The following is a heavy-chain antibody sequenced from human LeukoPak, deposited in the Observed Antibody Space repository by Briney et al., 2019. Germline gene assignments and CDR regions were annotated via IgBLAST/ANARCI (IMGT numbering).Heavy chain of an antibody. J-gene: IGHJ2*01. Sequence: GGSLRLSCAASGVTLSTYAMSWARQAPGKGLEWVSGISGSGSGDNTYYADSVKGRFTISRDSSKNTLFLHMNTLRAEDTAIYYCAKDRTVRASYWYFDLWGRGTLVTVSS. V-gene: IGHV3-23*01. D-gene: IGHD4-17*01. CDR3: AKDRTVRASYWYFDL. CDR2: ISGSGSGDNT. CDR1: GVTLSTYA.